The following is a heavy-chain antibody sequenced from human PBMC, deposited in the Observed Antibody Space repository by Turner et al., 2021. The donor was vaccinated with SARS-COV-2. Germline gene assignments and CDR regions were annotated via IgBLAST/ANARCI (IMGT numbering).Heavy chain of an antibody. CDR1: GFTFSSHW. CDR3: ARVLWLYWYFDL. CDR2: IKQDGSEK. D-gene: IGHD3-16*01. V-gene: IGHV3-7*01. J-gene: IGHJ2*01. Sequence: EVQVMESGGRRVQPGGFLRLSCAASGFTFSSHWMSWVRQAPGKGLEWVANIKQDGSEKYYVDSVKGRFTISRDNAKNSLYLQMNSLRAEDTAVYYCARVLWLYWYFDLWGRGTLVTVSS.